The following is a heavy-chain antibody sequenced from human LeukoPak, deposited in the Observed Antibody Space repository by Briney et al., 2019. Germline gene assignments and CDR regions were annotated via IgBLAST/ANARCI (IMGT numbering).Heavy chain of an antibody. V-gene: IGHV3-23*01. J-gene: IGHJ4*02. CDR2: ISGSGGST. D-gene: IGHD3-10*01. CDR1: GFTFTSYS. CDR3: AKMGRRYYYGSGSYYPFDY. Sequence: GGSLRLSCEASGFTFTSYSMNWVRQAPGKGLEWVSAISGSGGSTYYADSVKGRFTISRDNSKNTLYLQMNSLRAEDTAVYYCAKMGRRYYYGSGSYYPFDYWGQGTLVTVSS.